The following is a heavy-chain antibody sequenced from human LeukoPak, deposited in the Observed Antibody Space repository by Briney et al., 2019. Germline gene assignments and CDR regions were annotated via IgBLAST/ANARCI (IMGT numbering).Heavy chain of an antibody. V-gene: IGHV4-30-4*01. CDR1: GGSISSGDYY. D-gene: IGHD3-22*01. J-gene: IGHJ4*02. Sequence: SQTLSLTCTVSGGSISSGDYYWSWSRQPPGKGLGWIGYIYYSGSTYYNPSLKSRVTISVDTSKNQFSLKLSSVTAADTAVYYCARGDYYDSSGHNYYFDYWGQGTLVTVSS. CDR2: IYYSGST. CDR3: ARGDYYDSSGHNYYFDY.